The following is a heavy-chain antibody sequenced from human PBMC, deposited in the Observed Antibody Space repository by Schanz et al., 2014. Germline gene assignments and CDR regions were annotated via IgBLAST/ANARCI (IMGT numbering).Heavy chain of an antibody. D-gene: IGHD5-12*01. V-gene: IGHV3-21*01. CDR1: GFTFSSYS. CDR3: AGAVATIRADSFDI. J-gene: IGHJ3*02. CDR2: INSRSNFI. Sequence: EVQLVESGGGLVKPGGSLRLSCAASGFTFSSYSMNWVRQAPGKGLEWVSSINSRSNFIYYADSVKGRFTISRDNAKNSLYLQMNSLRAEDTAVYYCAGAVATIRADSFDIWGQGTMVAVSS.